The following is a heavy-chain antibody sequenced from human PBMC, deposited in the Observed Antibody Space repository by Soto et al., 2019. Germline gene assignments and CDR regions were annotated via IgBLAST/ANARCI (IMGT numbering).Heavy chain of an antibody. D-gene: IGHD3-22*01. V-gene: IGHV3-64D*08. CDR1: GFTFSSYA. Sequence: GSLRLSCSASGFTFSSYAMHWVRQAPGKGLEYVSAISSNGGSTYYADSVKGRFTISRDNSKNTLYLQMSSLRAEDTAVYYCVKDLGTSYYDSSGYYGDYWGQGTLVTVSS. J-gene: IGHJ4*02. CDR2: ISSNGGST. CDR3: VKDLGTSYYDSSGYYGDY.